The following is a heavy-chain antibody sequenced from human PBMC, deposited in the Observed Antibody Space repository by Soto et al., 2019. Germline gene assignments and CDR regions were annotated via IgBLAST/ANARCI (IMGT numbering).Heavy chain of an antibody. V-gene: IGHV3-48*03. J-gene: IGHJ6*02. Sequence: GGSLRLSCAASGFTFSSYEMNWVRQAPGKGLEWVSYISSSGSTIYYADSVKGRFTISRDNAKNSLYLQMNSLRAEDMAVYYCARDLYYYGMDVWGQGTTVTVSS. CDR1: GFTFSSYE. CDR2: ISSSGSTI. CDR3: ARDLYYYGMDV.